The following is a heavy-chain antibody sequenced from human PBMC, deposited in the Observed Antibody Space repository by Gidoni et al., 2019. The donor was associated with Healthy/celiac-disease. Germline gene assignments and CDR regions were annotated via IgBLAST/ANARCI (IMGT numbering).Heavy chain of an antibody. CDR2: IRSKANSYAT. V-gene: IGHV3-73*01. CDR1: GSTFRGSA. CDR3: TSPNEESGSYPLGFDY. D-gene: IGHD1-26*01. J-gene: IGHJ4*02. Sequence: EVQLVESVGGLVQPGVSLKLSCAASGSTFRGSARHRVRQASGKGLEWVCRIRSKANSYATEYAASVKGRFTISRDDSKNTAYLQMNSLKTEDTAVYYCTSPNEESGSYPLGFDYWGQGTLVTVSS.